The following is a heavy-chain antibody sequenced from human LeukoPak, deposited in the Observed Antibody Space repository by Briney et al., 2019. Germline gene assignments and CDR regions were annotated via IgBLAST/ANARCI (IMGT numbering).Heavy chain of an antibody. V-gene: IGHV4-39*01. Sequence: PSGTLSLTCTVFGDSVSRSDSYWDWIRQPPGKGLEWIGTIYYSGRTYYSLSLKSRVTISVDTSNNQFSLNLSSVTAADTALYFCARRRYYDSSGYLDWGQGTLVTVSS. CDR3: ARRRYYDSSGYLD. D-gene: IGHD3-22*01. J-gene: IGHJ1*01. CDR2: IYYSGRT. CDR1: GDSVSRSDSY.